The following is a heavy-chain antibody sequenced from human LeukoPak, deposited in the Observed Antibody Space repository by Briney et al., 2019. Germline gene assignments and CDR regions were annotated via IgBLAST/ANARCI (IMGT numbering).Heavy chain of an antibody. Sequence: ASVKVSCKASGYTFTSYGISWVRQAPGQGLEWMGWISAYNGNTNYAQKLQGRVTMTTDTSTSTAYMELRSLRSDDTAVYYCARADIAVAGTRGNYYYHMDVWGKGTTVTVSS. CDR2: ISAYNGNT. CDR3: ARADIAVAGTRGNYYYHMDV. CDR1: GYTFTSYG. V-gene: IGHV1-18*01. J-gene: IGHJ6*03. D-gene: IGHD6-19*01.